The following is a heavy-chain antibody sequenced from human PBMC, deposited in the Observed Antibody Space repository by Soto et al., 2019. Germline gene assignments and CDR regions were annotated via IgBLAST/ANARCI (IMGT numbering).Heavy chain of an antibody. J-gene: IGHJ6*02. CDR2: FDPEDGET. CDR1: GYTLTELS. V-gene: IGHV1-24*01. Sequence: EASVKVSCKVSGYTLTELSMHWVRQAPGKGLEWMGGFDPEDGETIYAQKFQGRVTITRDTSASTAYMELSSLRSEDTAVCYCARVPVKTHNYYYYGMDVWGQGTTVTVSS. CDR3: ARVPVKTHNYYYYGMDV.